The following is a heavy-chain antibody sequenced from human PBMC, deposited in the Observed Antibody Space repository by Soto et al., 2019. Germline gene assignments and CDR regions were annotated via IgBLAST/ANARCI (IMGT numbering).Heavy chain of an antibody. CDR3: ARGRNYYGSGSYYHSN. CDR2: IYYSGST. V-gene: IGHV4-59*01. CDR1: GGSMISYY. Sequence: PSETLSLTCTVSGGSMISYYWSWIRQPPGKGLEWIGYIYYSGSTNYNPSLKSRVTISVDTSKNQFSLKLSSVTAADTAVYYCARGRNYYGSGSYYHSNWGQGTLVTVSS. D-gene: IGHD3-10*01. J-gene: IGHJ4*02.